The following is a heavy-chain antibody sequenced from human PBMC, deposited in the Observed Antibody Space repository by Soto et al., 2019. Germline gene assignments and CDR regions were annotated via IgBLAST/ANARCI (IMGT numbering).Heavy chain of an antibody. V-gene: IGHV5-51*01. CDR2: IYPGDSET. D-gene: IGHD6-19*01. J-gene: IGHJ4*02. CDR3: ATQHPLDSSGWYN. Sequence: GESLKISCKASGYSFTNFWLGWVRQMPGKGLEWLGIIYPGDSETRYSPSFQGQVTISADRSISTAYLQWSSLKASDTAIYYCATQHPLDSSGWYNWGQGTLVTVSS. CDR1: GYSFTNFW.